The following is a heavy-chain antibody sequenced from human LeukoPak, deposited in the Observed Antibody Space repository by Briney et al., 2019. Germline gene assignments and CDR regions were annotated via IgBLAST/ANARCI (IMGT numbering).Heavy chain of an antibody. Sequence: SETLSLTCAVYGGSFSGYYWSWIRQPPGKGLEWIGEINQSGSTNYNPSLKSRVTISVDTSKNQFSLKLSSVTAADTAMYYCARDSKNYDILTGYYVDYWGQGTLVTVSS. V-gene: IGHV4-34*01. D-gene: IGHD3-9*01. CDR2: INQSGST. CDR1: GGSFSGYY. CDR3: ARDSKNYDILTGYYVDY. J-gene: IGHJ4*02.